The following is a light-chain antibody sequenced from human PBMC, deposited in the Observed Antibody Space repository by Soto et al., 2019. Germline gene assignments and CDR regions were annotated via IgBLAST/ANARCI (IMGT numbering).Light chain of an antibody. J-gene: IGKJ2*01. CDR2: KAS. Sequence: DIQMTQSPSTLSASVGDRVTITCRASRSISNWLAWYQQKPGKAPKLLIYKASSLESGVPSRFSGSGSGTEFTLTINSLQPDDFATYYCQEYNAFSRTFGQGTKLQIK. CDR1: RSISNW. V-gene: IGKV1-5*03. CDR3: QEYNAFSRT.